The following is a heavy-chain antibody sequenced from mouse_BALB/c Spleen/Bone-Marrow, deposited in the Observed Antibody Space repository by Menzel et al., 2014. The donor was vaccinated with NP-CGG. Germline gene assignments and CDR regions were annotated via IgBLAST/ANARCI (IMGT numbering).Heavy chain of an antibody. CDR2: INPYNGDT. D-gene: IGHD1-1*01. Sequence: EVKLQESGPELVKPGASVKISCKASGYSFTGYFMNWVMQSHGKSLEWIGRINPYNGDTFYNQKFKGKATLTVDKSSSTAHMELRSLASEDPAVYYCARCGYYGSSCFDYWGQGTTLTVSS. CDR3: ARCGYYGSSCFDY. CDR1: GYSFTGYF. V-gene: IGHV1-20*02. J-gene: IGHJ2*01.